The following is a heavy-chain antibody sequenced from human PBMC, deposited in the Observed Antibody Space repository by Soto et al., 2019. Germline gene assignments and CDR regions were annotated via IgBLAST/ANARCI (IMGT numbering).Heavy chain of an antibody. Sequence: QVQLQQSGPGLVKPSQTLSLICAISGDSVSSATATWSWIRQSPSRGLEWLGRTYYRSKWNNDYDLSENSLTVTTHNTSNNQFPLQHSPVAAEDTADYCCARDSSGFPSDLDLWGRGTLVTVSS. J-gene: IGHJ2*01. CDR3: ARDSSGFPSDLDL. V-gene: IGHV6-1*02. CDR2: TYYRSKWNN. D-gene: IGHD6-19*01. CDR1: GDSVSSATAT.